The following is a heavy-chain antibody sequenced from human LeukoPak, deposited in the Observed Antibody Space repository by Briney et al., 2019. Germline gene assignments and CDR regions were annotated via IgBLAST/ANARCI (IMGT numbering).Heavy chain of an antibody. J-gene: IGHJ4*02. V-gene: IGHV3-7*01. CDR1: GFTLSHHY. D-gene: IGHD4-23*01. CDR2: ISKDGSDK. Sequence: GGSLRLSCAASGFTLSHHYMSWVRQAPGKGLEWVAKISKDGSDKYYVDSVKGRFTISRDNAKNSLSLQMDSLRAEDTAVYHCARDGPAVAYDYWGQGTLVTVSS. CDR3: ARDGPAVAYDY.